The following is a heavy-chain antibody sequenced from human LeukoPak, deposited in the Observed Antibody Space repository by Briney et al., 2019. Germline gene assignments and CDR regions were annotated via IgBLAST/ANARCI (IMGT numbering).Heavy chain of an antibody. V-gene: IGHV3-23*01. J-gene: IGHJ5*02. D-gene: IGHD2-2*01. CDR1: GFTYSSYS. CDR2: ISGSGGST. CDR3: AKANVPAAIPEAYNWFDP. Sequence: GGSLRLSCAASGFTYSSYSMSWVRQAPGKGREWVSAISGSGGSTYYADSVKGRFTISRDNSKNTLYLQMNSLRAEDTAVYYCAKANVPAAIPEAYNWFDPWGQGTLVTVSS.